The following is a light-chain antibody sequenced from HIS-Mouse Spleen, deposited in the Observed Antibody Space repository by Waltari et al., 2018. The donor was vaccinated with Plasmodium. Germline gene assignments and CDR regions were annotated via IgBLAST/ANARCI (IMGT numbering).Light chain of an antibody. J-gene: IGLJ2*01. CDR3: SSYAGSNNLV. CDR1: SSDVGGYNY. Sequence: QSALTQPPSASGSPGQSVTISCTGTSSDVGGYNYVSWYQQHPGKAPKLMIYEVSKRPSGVPDRFSGSKSVNTASLTVSGRQAEDEADYYCSSYAGSNNLVFGGGTKLTVL. CDR2: EVS. V-gene: IGLV2-8*01.